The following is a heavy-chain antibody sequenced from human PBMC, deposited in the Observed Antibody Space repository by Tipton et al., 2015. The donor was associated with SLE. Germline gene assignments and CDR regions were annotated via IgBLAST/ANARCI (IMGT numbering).Heavy chain of an antibody. CDR1: GGSISSYY. J-gene: IGHJ5*02. V-gene: IGHV4-34*01. CDR3: ARVYGDFDGGWFDP. CDR2: INHSGIS. D-gene: IGHD4-17*01. Sequence: TLSLTCTVSGGSISSYYWSWIRQPPGKGLEWIGEINHSGISNYNPSLKSRVTISVDTSKNQFSLQLSSVTAADTAVYYCARVYGDFDGGWFDPWGQGTLVTVSS.